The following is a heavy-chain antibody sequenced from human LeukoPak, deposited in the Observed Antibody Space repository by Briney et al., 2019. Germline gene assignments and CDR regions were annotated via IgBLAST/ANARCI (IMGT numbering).Heavy chain of an antibody. D-gene: IGHD5-24*01. CDR2: ISWNSGSI. CDR1: GFTFDDYA. Sequence: GRSLRLSCAASGFTFDDYAMHWVRQAPGKGLEWVSGISWNSGSIGYADSVKGRFTISRDNAENSLYLQMNSLRAEDMALYYCAKAPGAGWLQLVDYWGQGTLVTVSS. J-gene: IGHJ4*02. V-gene: IGHV3-9*03. CDR3: AKAPGAGWLQLVDY.